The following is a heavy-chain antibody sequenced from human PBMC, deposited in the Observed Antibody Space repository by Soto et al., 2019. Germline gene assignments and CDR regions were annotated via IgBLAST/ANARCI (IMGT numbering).Heavy chain of an antibody. V-gene: IGHV4-31*03. CDR2: IYYSGST. D-gene: IGHD3-22*01. Sequence: LSLTCTVSGGSISSGGYYWSWIRQHPGKGLEWIGYIYYSGSTYYNPSLKSRVTISVDTSKNQFSLKLSSVTAADTAVYYCAREGNYYDSSGYYLDYYGMDVWGQGTTVTVSS. J-gene: IGHJ6*02. CDR1: GGSISSGGYY. CDR3: AREGNYYDSSGYYLDYYGMDV.